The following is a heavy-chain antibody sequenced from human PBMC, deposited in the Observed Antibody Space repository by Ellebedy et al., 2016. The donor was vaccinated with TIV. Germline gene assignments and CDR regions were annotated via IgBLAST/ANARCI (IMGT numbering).Heavy chain of an antibody. V-gene: IGHV3-23*01. CDR2: IGGNCANT. D-gene: IGHD1-14*01. Sequence: GESLKISCAVSGFTFSSYAMNWVRQAPGKGLEWVSSIGGNCANTYHADSVKGRFTISSDPSKNTLYLQMDSLRGEDTAVYYCARLNRWFDPWGQGTLVTVSS. CDR1: GFTFSSYA. J-gene: IGHJ5*02. CDR3: ARLNRWFDP.